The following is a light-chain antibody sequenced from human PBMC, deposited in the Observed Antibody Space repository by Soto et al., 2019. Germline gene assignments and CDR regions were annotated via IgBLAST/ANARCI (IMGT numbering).Light chain of an antibody. CDR3: QQYRSSPPEFT. CDR1: QSVSSSY. V-gene: IGKV3-20*01. Sequence: EIVLTQSPGTLSLSPGERATLSCRASQSVSSSYLAWYQQRPGQAPRLLIFGASYRATGIPDRFSGSGSGTDFTLTISRLEPEDCAVYYCQQYRSSPPEFTFGPGTKVDIK. CDR2: GAS. J-gene: IGKJ3*01.